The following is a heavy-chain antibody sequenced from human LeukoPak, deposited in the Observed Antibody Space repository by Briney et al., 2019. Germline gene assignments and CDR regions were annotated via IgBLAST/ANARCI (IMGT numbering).Heavy chain of an antibody. V-gene: IGHV3-33*01. CDR2: IWFDGGKI. Sequence: GRSLRLSCAASGFPFSSYVMHWLRQAPGKGLEWVAVIWFDGGKIYYADSVKGRFTISRDNSKNTLYLQMNSQRAEDTAVYHCARDFTNIRGGGYFDNWGQGTLVTASS. J-gene: IGHJ4*02. CDR3: ARDFTNIRGGGYFDN. D-gene: IGHD2-15*01. CDR1: GFPFSSYV.